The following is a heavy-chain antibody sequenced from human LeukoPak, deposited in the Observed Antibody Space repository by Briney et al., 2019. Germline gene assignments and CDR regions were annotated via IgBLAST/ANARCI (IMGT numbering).Heavy chain of an antibody. V-gene: IGHV4-61*01. CDR2: IYYSGST. D-gene: IGHD7-27*01. Sequence: SESLSLTCSVSGFSVNSYYYWVWIRQPPGKGLEWIGYIYYSGSTNYNPSLKSRVTISVDTSKNQFSLKLSSVTAADTAVYYCARVDLGWYFNLWGRGTLVTVSS. J-gene: IGHJ2*01. CDR1: GFSVNSYYY. CDR3: ARVDLGWYFNL.